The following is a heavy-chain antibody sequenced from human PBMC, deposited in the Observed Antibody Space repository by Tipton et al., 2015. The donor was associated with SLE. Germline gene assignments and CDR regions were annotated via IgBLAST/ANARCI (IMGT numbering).Heavy chain of an antibody. V-gene: IGHV4-59*01. CDR1: GGSITDYY. D-gene: IGHD1-1*01. Sequence: TLSLTCTVSGGSITDYYWSWIRQPPGKRLEWIGDVYYSGSTKYNPSLKSRVTISVDMSKNQFSLKVRSVSAADTAVYYCARESRGGTNRYTMDVWGQGTTVIVS. J-gene: IGHJ6*02. CDR2: VYYSGST. CDR3: ARESRGGTNRYTMDV.